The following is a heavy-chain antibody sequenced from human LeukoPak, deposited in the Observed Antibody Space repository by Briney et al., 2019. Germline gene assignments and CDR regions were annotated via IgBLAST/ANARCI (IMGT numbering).Heavy chain of an antibody. V-gene: IGHV4-39*01. CDR3: ARLQYYYDSNGYYSLYYFDY. CDR1: GDSISSSSYY. D-gene: IGHD3-22*01. CDR2: IYYSGST. J-gene: IGHJ4*02. Sequence: PSETLSLTCTVSGDSISSSSYYWGWIRQPPGKGLEWIGIIYYSGSTYYNPSLRSRLTISPDTSKNQFSLTLSSVTAADTAVYYCARLQYYYDSNGYYSLYYFDYWGQGTMVTVSS.